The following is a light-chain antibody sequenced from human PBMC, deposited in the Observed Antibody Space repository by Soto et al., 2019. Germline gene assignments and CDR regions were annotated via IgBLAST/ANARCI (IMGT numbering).Light chain of an antibody. Sequence: QSALTQPPSASGSPGQSVTISCTGSSSDVGNYNYVSWYQQHPGKAPKLMIYEVIKRPSGVPARFSGSKSGNTASLTVSGLQADDEADYYCTSYTDSNIYVFGSGTKAPS. V-gene: IGLV2-8*01. CDR3: TSYTDSNIYV. CDR1: SSDVGNYNY. J-gene: IGLJ1*01. CDR2: EVI.